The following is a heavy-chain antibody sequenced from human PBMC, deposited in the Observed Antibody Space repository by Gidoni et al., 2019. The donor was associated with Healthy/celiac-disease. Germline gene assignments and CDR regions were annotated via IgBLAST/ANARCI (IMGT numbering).Heavy chain of an antibody. D-gene: IGHD1-26*01. V-gene: IGHV3-33*01. CDR1: GFTFSSYG. J-gene: IGHJ4*02. CDR3: AREMHSGSYYGNYRGPDY. CDR2: IWYDGSNK. Sequence: GVVQPGRSLRLSCAASGFTFSSYGMHWVRQAPGKGLEWVAVIWYDGSNKYYADSVKGRFTISRDNSKNTLYLQMNSLRAEDTAVYYCAREMHSGSYYGNYRGPDYWGQGTLVTVSS.